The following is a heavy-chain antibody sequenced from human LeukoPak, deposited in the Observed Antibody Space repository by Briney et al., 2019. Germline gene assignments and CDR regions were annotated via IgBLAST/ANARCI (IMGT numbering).Heavy chain of an antibody. Sequence: GASVKVSCKASGGTFSSNGISWVRQAPGQGLEWMGGIIPIFSTAKYAQKFQGRVTISTDESTSAVYMELGSLTSEDTAVYYCARAGIAASQRWFDPWGQGTLVTVPS. CDR2: IIPIFSTA. CDR3: ARAGIAASQRWFDP. V-gene: IGHV1-69*05. D-gene: IGHD6-13*01. CDR1: GGTFSSNG. J-gene: IGHJ5*02.